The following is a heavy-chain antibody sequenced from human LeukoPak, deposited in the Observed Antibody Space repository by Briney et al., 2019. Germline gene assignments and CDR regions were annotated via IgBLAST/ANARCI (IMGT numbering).Heavy chain of an antibody. D-gene: IGHD5-18*01. V-gene: IGHV4-59*01. J-gene: IGHJ4*02. Sequence: TETLSLTCTVYGGSISSYYWSWIRQPPGKGLEWIGYSYYSGNTNHNPSLKSRVTISVDTSKNQFSLKLSSVTAADTAAYYCARARYSYGYSFDYWGQGTLVTVSS. CDR1: GGSISSYY. CDR3: ARARYSYGYSFDY. CDR2: SYYSGNT.